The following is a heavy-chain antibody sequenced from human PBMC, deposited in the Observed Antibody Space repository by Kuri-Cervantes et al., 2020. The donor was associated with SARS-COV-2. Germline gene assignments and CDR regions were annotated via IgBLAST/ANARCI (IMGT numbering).Heavy chain of an antibody. J-gene: IGHJ1*01. CDR2: IWSGGGNK. CDR1: GFSFSTYA. CDR3: ANNGPKGYCSSTSCYIGGFQH. D-gene: IGHD2-2*02. Sequence: GESLKISCAASGFSFSTYAMHWVRQAPGKGLEWVAVIWSGGGNKFYADSVKGRFTISRDDSKNTLYLQMNSLSAEDSAVYYCANNGPKGYCSSTSCYIGGFQHWGQGTLVTVSS. V-gene: IGHV3-33*08.